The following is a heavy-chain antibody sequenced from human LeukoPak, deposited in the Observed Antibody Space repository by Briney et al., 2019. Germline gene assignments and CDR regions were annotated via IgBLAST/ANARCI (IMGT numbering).Heavy chain of an antibody. J-gene: IGHJ4*02. CDR1: GYSISSNNW. Sequence: SETLSLTCAVSGYSISSNNWWGWIRQPPGKGLEWIGYIFYSGSIYYNPSLKSRVTMSVDTSKNQFSLKLSSVTAVDTAVYYCARDRNGDLDYWGQGTLVTVSS. D-gene: IGHD4-17*01. V-gene: IGHV4-28*03. CDR2: IFYSGSI. CDR3: ARDRNGDLDY.